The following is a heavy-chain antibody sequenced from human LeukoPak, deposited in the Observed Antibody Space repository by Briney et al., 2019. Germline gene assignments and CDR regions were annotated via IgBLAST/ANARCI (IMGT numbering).Heavy chain of an antibody. CDR2: LYSDGNT. CDR1: GFTVITND. CDR3: ARGVEPLAANTLAY. V-gene: IGHV3-53*01. Sequence: GGSLRLSCAASGFTVITNDMTWVRQAPGKGLEWVSVLYSDGNTKYAVSVEGRFTISRDNYKNTLYLEMNSLSPDDTAVYYCARGVEPLAANTLAYWGQGTLVTVSS. D-gene: IGHD1-14*01. J-gene: IGHJ4*02.